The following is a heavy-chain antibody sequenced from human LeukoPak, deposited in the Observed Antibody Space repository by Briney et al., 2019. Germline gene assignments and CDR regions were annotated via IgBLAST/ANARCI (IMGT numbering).Heavy chain of an antibody. Sequence: PGGSLRLSCAASGFTFSSSAMSWVRQAPGKGLEWVLTISSSGGNTYYADSVKGRFTISRDNTKSTLYMQMNSLRAEDTALYYCARGGSGSYYPHWGQGTLVIVSS. V-gene: IGHV3-23*01. CDR2: ISSSGGNT. J-gene: IGHJ4*02. D-gene: IGHD1-26*01. CDR1: GFTFSSSA. CDR3: ARGGSGSYYPH.